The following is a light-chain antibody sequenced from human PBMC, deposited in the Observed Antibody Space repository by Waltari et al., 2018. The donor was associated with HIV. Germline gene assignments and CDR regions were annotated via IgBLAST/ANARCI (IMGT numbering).Light chain of an antibody. V-gene: IGLV1-44*01. CDR1: SSNIGSNT. CDR3: AAWDDSLNGPI. CDR2: SSN. J-gene: IGLJ1*01. Sequence: QSVLTQPPSASGTPGQRVTISCSGSSSNIGSNTVNWYQQFPGTAPKLRIYSSNQRPSGVPDRFSCSKSGTSASLAISGLQSEDEADYYCAAWDDSLNGPIFGTGTKVTVL.